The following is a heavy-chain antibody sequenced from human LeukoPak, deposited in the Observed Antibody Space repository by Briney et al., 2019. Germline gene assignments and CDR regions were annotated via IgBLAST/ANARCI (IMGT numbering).Heavy chain of an antibody. CDR2: IYHSGST. V-gene: IGHV4-30-2*01. J-gene: IGHJ3*02. D-gene: IGHD2-8*01. CDR3: ARGEDIVLMVYPREGAFDI. CDR1: GGSISSGGYS. Sequence: PSQTLSLTCAVSGGSISSGGYSWSWIRQPPGKGLEWIGYIYHSGSTYYNPSLKSRVTISVDRSKNQFSLKLSSVTAADTAVYYCARGEDIVLMVYPREGAFDIWGQGTMVTVSS.